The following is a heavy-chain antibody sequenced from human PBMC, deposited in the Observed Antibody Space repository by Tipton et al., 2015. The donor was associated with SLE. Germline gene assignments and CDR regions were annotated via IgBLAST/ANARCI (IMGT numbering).Heavy chain of an antibody. J-gene: IGHJ4*02. CDR1: GGSVTIHY. D-gene: IGHD3-22*01. V-gene: IGHV4-4*08. CDR3: ARDLGYYDNSGLAY. Sequence: TLSLTCIFSGGSVTIHYWSWIRQSPGKGLEWIGYVYTSGSTNYNPSFKTRVTISVDTSKNHFSLRLTSVTAADTAVYYCARDLGYYDNSGLAYWGQGTLVTVSS. CDR2: VYTSGST.